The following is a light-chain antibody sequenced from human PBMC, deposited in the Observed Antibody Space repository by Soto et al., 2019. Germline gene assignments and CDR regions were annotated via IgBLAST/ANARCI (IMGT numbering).Light chain of an antibody. CDR2: SNN. V-gene: IGLV1-44*01. J-gene: IGLJ2*01. Sequence: QPVLTQPPSASGTPGQRVTISCSGSSSNIGSKTVNWYQQLPGTAPKLLIYSNNQRPSGVPGRFSGSKSGTSASLAISGLQSEDEADYYCAAWDDSLNGVVFGGGTQLTVL. CDR1: SSNIGSKT. CDR3: AAWDDSLNGVV.